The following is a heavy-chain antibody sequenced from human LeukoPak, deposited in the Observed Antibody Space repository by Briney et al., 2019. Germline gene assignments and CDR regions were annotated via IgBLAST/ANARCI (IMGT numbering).Heavy chain of an antibody. CDR2: INPSGGST. Sequence: ASVKVSCKASGCTFTNYYIHWVRQAPGQGLECMGIINPSGGSTSYAQKFQGRVTMTRDMSTSTVYMELSSLRSEDTAVYYCARRGVGATTYVWFDPWGQGTLVTVSS. CDR1: GCTFTNYY. J-gene: IGHJ5*02. V-gene: IGHV1-46*01. D-gene: IGHD1-26*01. CDR3: ARRGVGATTYVWFDP.